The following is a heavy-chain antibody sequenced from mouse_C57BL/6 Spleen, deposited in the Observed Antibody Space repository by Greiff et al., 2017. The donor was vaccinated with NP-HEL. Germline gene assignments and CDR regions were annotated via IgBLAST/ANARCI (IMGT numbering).Heavy chain of an antibody. CDR3: AALRREAMDY. J-gene: IGHJ4*01. Sequence: VQLQQSGAELVKPGASVKLSCKASGYTFTSYWMHWVKQRPGQGLEWIGMIHPNSGSTNYNEKFKSKATLTVDKSSSTAYMQLSSLTSEDSAVYYCAALRREAMDYWGQGTSVTVSS. V-gene: IGHV1-64*01. CDR1: GYTFTSYW. D-gene: IGHD1-2*01. CDR2: IHPNSGST.